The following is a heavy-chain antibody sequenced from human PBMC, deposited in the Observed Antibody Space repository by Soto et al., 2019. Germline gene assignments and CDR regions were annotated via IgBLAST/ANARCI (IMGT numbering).Heavy chain of an antibody. CDR1: GFTFSGSA. CDR3: TRWVYSSSSYYYYYMDV. Sequence: GGSLRLSCAASGFTFSGSAMHWVRQASGKGLEWVGRIRSKANSYATAYAASVKGRFTISRDDSKNTAYLQMNSLKTEDTAVYYCTRWVYSSSSYYYYYMDVWGKGTTVTVSS. CDR2: IRSKANSYAT. D-gene: IGHD6-6*01. V-gene: IGHV3-73*01. J-gene: IGHJ6*03.